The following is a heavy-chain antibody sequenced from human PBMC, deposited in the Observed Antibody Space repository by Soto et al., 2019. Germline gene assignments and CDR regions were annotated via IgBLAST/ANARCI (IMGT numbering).Heavy chain of an antibody. V-gene: IGHV3-15*01. CDR2: IKSKKDGGAR. CDR3: VEAWHDF. CDR1: GFMFSSAW. Sequence: PGGSLRLSCETSGFMFSSAWMSWVRQAPGKGLEWVARIKSKKDGGARDYAAPVNGRFSISRDDSKSTVYLQMNSLRAEDTALYYCVEAWHDFWGQGTLVTVSS. J-gene: IGHJ4*02.